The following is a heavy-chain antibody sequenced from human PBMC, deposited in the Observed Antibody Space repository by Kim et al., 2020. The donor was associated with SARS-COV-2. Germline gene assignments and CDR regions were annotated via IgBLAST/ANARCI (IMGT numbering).Heavy chain of an antibody. CDR2: INAKTGNP. V-gene: IGHV7-4-1*02. D-gene: IGHD2-2*01. CDR1: GYTFTNYP. Sequence: ASVKVSCKSSGYTFTNYPMNWVRQAPGQGLEWMGLINAKTGNPTYAQGFTGRFVFSLDTSVSTAYLQISGLKTEDTAVYYCARGGDTVVIPAELDFWGQGNLVTVSS. J-gene: IGHJ4*02. CDR3: ARGGDTVVIPAELDF.